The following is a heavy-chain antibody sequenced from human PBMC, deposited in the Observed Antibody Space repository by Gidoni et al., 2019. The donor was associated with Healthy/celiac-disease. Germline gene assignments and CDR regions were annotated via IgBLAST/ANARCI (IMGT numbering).Heavy chain of an antibody. CDR1: GFPVSSNY. J-gene: IGHJ4*02. V-gene: IGHV3-66*01. Sequence: EVQLVESGGGLAQPGGSLRLSCAASGFPVSSNYMSWVRQAPGKGLEWVSGIYSGGSTYYADSVKGRFTISRDNSKNTLYLQMNSLRAEDTAVYYCARDGGYYYDSSGYSGYWGQGTLVTVSS. D-gene: IGHD3-22*01. CDR2: IYSGGST. CDR3: ARDGGYYYDSSGYSGY.